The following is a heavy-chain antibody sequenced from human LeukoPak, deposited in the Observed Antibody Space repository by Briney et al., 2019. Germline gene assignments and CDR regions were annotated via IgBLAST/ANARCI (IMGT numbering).Heavy chain of an antibody. CDR3: ATTTAATHIDY. D-gene: IGHD4-23*01. Sequence: SETLSLTCTVSGGSTSSSSSYWGWIRQPPGKGLEWIGTIYYSGSTYYNASLKSPITPSADTSKNQFSLKLSSVTAADTAAYYCATTTAATHIDYWGQGTLVTVSS. CDR2: IYYSGST. V-gene: IGHV4-39*01. CDR1: GGSTSSSSSY. J-gene: IGHJ4*02.